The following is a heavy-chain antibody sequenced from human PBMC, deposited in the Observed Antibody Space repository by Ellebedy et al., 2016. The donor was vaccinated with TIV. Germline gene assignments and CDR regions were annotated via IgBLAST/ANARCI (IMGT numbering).Heavy chain of an antibody. Sequence: SQTLSLTCAISGDSLSSDSAAWNWIRQSPARGLEWLGRTYYRSRWYTAYAESVKRRITINPDTSKNQVSLQLRSVTPEDTAVYYCAKEDYYCLDYWGQGILVTVSS. CDR2: TYYRSRWYT. J-gene: IGHJ4*02. V-gene: IGHV6-1*01. CDR3: AKEDYYCLDY. D-gene: IGHD3-22*01. CDR1: GDSLSSDSAA.